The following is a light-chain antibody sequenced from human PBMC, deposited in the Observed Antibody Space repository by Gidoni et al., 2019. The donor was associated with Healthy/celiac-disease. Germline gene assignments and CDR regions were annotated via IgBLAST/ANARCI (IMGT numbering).Light chain of an antibody. J-gene: IGKJ1*01. Sequence: EIVLTQSPGPLSLSPGERATLSCRASKSVSSSYSAWYQQKPGQAPRLLIYGASSRATGIPDRFSCSGSGTDVTLTISRLEPEDFAVYYCQQYGSSPWTFGQGTKVEIK. CDR3: QQYGSSPWT. CDR1: KSVSSSY. CDR2: GAS. V-gene: IGKV3-20*01.